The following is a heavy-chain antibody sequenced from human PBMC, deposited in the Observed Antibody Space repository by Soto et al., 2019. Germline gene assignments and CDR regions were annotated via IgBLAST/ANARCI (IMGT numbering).Heavy chain of an antibody. V-gene: IGHV3-49*03. J-gene: IGHJ6*02. CDR2: IRSKAYGGTT. Sequence: LRLSCTAVEFTCVDYAMSWFRQAPGKGLEWVGFIRSKAYGGTTEYAASVKGRFTISRDDSKSIAYLQMNSLKTEDTAVYYCTRVLVVVAATDYYYYGMDVWGQGTTVTVSS. CDR3: TRVLVVVAATDYYYYGMDV. D-gene: IGHD2-15*01. CDR1: EFTCVDYA.